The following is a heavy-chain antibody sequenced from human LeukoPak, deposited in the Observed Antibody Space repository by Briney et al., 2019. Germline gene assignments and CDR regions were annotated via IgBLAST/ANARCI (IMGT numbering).Heavy chain of an antibody. CDR3: ARETWFGGYYFDY. CDR2: IYSGGST. CDR1: GFTVSSNY. J-gene: IGHJ4*02. V-gene: IGHV3-66*01. D-gene: IGHD3-10*01. Sequence: GGSLRLSCAASGFTVSSNYMSWVRQAPGKGLEWVSVIYSGGSTYYADPVKGRFTISRDNSKNTLYLQMNSLRAEDTAVYYCARETWFGGYYFDYWGQGTLVTVSS.